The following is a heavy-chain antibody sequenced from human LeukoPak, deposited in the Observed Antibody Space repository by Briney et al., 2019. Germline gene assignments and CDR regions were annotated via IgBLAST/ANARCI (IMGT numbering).Heavy chain of an antibody. V-gene: IGHV4-59*01. J-gene: IGHJ3*02. CDR3: ARGRRLVDAFDI. D-gene: IGHD6-19*01. CDR1: GGSISSYY. Sequence: SETLSLTCTVSGGSISSYYWSWIRQPPGKGLEWIGYIYYSGSTNYNPSLESRVTISVDTSKNQFSLKLSSVTAADTAVYYCARGRRLVDAFDIWGQGTMVTVSS. CDR2: IYYSGST.